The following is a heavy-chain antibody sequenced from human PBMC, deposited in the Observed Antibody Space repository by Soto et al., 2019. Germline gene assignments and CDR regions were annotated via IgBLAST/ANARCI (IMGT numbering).Heavy chain of an antibody. D-gene: IGHD1-26*01. J-gene: IGHJ3*02. Sequence: TSETLSLTCTVSGGSISSGDYYWTWIRQPPGKGLEWIGYIDFSGSTYYNPSLKSRLSISVDTSKNQFSLRLSSMTAADTAVYYCARDFPATTRAFDIWGQGTMVTVSS. V-gene: IGHV4-30-4*01. CDR2: IDFSGST. CDR3: ARDFPATTRAFDI. CDR1: GGSISSGDYY.